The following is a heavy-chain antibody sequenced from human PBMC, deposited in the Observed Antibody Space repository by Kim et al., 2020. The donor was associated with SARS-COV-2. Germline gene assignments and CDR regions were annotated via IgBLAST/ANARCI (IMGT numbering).Heavy chain of an antibody. J-gene: IGHJ6*02. Sequence: GGSLRLSCAASGFTFDKYTMHWVRQAPGKGLEWLSLIAWDCVSTFYADSVKGRFTISRDNSKNSLYLQMNSLRPEDTALYYCARFDVLMVYAGYGMDVWGQGTTVTVSS. V-gene: IGHV3-43*01. CDR3: ARFDVLMVYAGYGMDV. CDR1: GFTFDKYT. D-gene: IGHD2-8*01. CDR2: IAWDCVST.